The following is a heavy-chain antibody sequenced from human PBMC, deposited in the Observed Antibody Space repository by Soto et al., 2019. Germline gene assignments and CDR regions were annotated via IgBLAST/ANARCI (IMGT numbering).Heavy chain of an antibody. CDR1: GFNFSNYG. Sequence: EVQVVESGGGLVKPGGSLRLSCAASGFNFSNYGMNWVRQAPGKGLEWVSSISSSRSYISYADSVKGRVTISRDNAKNVVYLQMNSLGAEDTAVYYCARSDCSSTSCYVVGFDPRGQGTLVTVSS. V-gene: IGHV3-21*01. D-gene: IGHD2-2*01. CDR2: ISSSRSYI. CDR3: ARSDCSSTSCYVVGFDP. J-gene: IGHJ5*02.